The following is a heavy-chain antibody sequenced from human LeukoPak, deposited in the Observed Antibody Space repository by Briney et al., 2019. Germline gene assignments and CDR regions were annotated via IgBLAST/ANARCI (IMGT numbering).Heavy chain of an antibody. CDR3: ASTTPFNYDDSSGYYPDVDN. CDR1: GFTFSSYS. J-gene: IGHJ4*02. D-gene: IGHD3-22*01. CDR2: ISSCSGYI. V-gene: IGHV3-21*01. Sequence: GGSLRLSCAASGFTFSSYSMNWVRQVPGRGLEWVSSISSCSGYIYYTDSVKGRFTIPRDNAKNSLYLQMNSLRAEDTSVYYCASTTPFNYDDSSGYYPDVDNWGQGTLVTVSS.